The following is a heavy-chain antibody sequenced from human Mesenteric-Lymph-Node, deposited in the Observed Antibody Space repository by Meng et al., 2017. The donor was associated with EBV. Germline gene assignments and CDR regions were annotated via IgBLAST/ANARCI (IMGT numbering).Heavy chain of an antibody. CDR2: ISGYNGNT. Sequence: VHLGQSAVAVKKPGASGKVSCKASGYTFTSYFITWVRQAPGQGPEWMGWISGYNGNTNYAQKIQGRVTMTIDTSTSTAYMELSSLRSEDTAVYYCARDGDGDDAFDIWGQGTMVTVSS. CDR3: ARDGDGDDAFDI. J-gene: IGHJ3*02. V-gene: IGHV1-18*01. CDR1: GYTFTSYF. D-gene: IGHD4-17*01.